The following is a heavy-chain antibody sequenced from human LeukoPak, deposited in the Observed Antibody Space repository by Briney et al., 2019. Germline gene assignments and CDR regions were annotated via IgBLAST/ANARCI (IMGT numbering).Heavy chain of an antibody. V-gene: IGHV3-30*02. D-gene: IGHD6-13*01. CDR1: GFTFSGYG. CDR2: IRYDGTNK. CDR3: AKGYSSSWSYPLDAFDI. Sequence: GSLRLSCAASGFTFSGYGMHWVRQAPGEELEWVAFIRYDGTNKYYADSVKGRFTISRDNSKNTLYLQMNSLRAEDTALYYCAKGYSSSWSYPLDAFDIWGQGTMVTVSS. J-gene: IGHJ3*02.